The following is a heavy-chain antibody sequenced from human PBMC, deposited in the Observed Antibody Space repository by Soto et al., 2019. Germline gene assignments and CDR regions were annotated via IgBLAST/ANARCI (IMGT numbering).Heavy chain of an antibody. V-gene: IGHV4-61*08. J-gene: IGHJ4*02. CDR3: ARHNYGSGSTYFDY. Sequence: PSETLSLTCAVSGGSISSGGYSWGWIRQPPGKGLEWIGYIYYSGSTNYNPSLKSRVTISVDTSKNQFSLKLSSVTAADTAVYYCARHNYGSGSTYFDYWGQGTLVTVSS. D-gene: IGHD3-10*01. CDR2: IYYSGST. CDR1: GGSISSGGYS.